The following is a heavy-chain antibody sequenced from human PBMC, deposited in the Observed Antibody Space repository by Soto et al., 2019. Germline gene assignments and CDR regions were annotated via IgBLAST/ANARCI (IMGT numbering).Heavy chain of an antibody. J-gene: IGHJ3*02. CDR1: GDTFSNYA. CDR3: AREAAAAGTFREYAFDI. V-gene: IGHV1-69*12. Sequence: QVQLVQSGAEVKKPGSSVKVACKVSGDTFSNYAINWVRQAPGQGLEWMGAIVPIFSTTNYAQKFQGRVTITADESTITAYMELSSLRSDDTATYYCAREAAAAGTFREYAFDIWGQGTMVTVSS. D-gene: IGHD6-13*01. CDR2: IVPIFSTT.